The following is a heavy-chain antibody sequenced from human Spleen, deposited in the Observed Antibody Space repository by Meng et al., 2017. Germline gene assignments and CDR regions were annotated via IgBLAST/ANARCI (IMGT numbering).Heavy chain of an antibody. J-gene: IGHJ6*02. CDR1: GFTFSSYA. CDR2: ISYDGSNK. V-gene: IGHV3-30*04. D-gene: IGHD6-19*01. CDR3: ARDLGAGGIAVAGYYYGMDV. Sequence: GESLKISCAASGFTFSSYAMHWVRQAPGKGLEWVAVISYDGSNKYYADSVKGRFTISRDNSKNTLYLQMNSLRAEDTAVYYCARDLGAGGIAVAGYYYGMDVWGQGTTVTVSS.